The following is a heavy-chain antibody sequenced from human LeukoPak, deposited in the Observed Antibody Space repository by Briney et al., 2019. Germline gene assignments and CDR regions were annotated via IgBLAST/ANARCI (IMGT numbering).Heavy chain of an antibody. D-gene: IGHD3-10*01. CDR2: IHPNNGAT. Sequence: ASVKASCKASGYTFTGSGWYLYWLRQAPGQGLECVGWIHPNNGATLYAQKFQGRVAMATDTSISTAYMELSRLRPDDTAMYYCARDGPAQMVDFDYWGQGTLVTVSS. CDR3: ARDGPAQMVDFDY. V-gene: IGHV1-2*02. J-gene: IGHJ4*02. CDR1: GYTFTGSGWY.